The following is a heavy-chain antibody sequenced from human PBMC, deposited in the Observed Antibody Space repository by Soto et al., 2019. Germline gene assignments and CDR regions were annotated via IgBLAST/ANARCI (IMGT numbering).Heavy chain of an antibody. V-gene: IGHV4-34*01. J-gene: IGHJ6*02. D-gene: IGHD7-27*01. CDR3: ARGLLGNWGSLNRHYYYGMDV. CDR2: INHSGST. Sequence: PSETLSLTCAVYGVSFSGYYWSWIRQPPGKGLEWIGEINHSGSTNYNPSLKSRVTISVDTSKNQFSLKLSSVTAADTAVYYCARGLLGNWGSLNRHYYYGMDVWGQGTTVTVSS. CDR1: GVSFSGYY.